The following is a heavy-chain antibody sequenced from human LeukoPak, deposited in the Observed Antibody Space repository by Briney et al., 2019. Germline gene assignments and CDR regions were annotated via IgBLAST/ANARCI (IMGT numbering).Heavy chain of an antibody. Sequence: GGSLRLSCAASGFTFSGSAMHWVRQTSGKGLEWVGRIRSKTNSYATAYAASVKGRFTISRDDSKNTAYLQMNSLKTEDTAVYYCTRRSWDSGSDYWGQGTLVTVSS. CDR1: GFTFSGSA. D-gene: IGHD6-6*01. J-gene: IGHJ4*02. CDR3: TRRSWDSGSDY. V-gene: IGHV3-73*01. CDR2: IRSKTNSYAT.